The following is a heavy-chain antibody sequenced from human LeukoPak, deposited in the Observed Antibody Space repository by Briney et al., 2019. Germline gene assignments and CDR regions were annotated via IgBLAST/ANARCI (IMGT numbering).Heavy chain of an antibody. CDR1: GFTFSSYA. CDR3: AKEHYYDSSGYYYRAFDI. Sequence: GGSLRLSCAASGFTFSSYAMSWVRQAPGKGLEWVSAISGSGGSTYYADSVKSRFTISRDNSKNTLYLQMNSLSAEDTAVYYCAKEHYYDSSGYYYRAFDIWGQGTMVTVSS. J-gene: IGHJ3*02. CDR2: ISGSGGST. V-gene: IGHV3-23*01. D-gene: IGHD3-22*01.